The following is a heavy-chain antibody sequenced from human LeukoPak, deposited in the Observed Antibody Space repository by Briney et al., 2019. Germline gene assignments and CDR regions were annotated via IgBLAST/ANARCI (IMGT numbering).Heavy chain of an antibody. CDR3: ARGMVATWDFDY. CDR2: IYHSGST. CDR1: GGSISSSNYY. J-gene: IGHJ4*02. D-gene: IGHD5-12*01. V-gene: IGHV4-39*01. Sequence: SETRSLTCTVSGGSISSSNYYWSWIRQPPGKGLEWIGSIYHSGSTYYNSSLKSRVTISVDTSKNQFSLKLSSVTAADTAVYYCARGMVATWDFDYWGQGTLLTVSS.